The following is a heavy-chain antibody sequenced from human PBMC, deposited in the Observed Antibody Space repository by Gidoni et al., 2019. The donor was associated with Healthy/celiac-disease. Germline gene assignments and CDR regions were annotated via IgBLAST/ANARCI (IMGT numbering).Heavy chain of an antibody. V-gene: IGHV3-30*18. CDR1: GFTFSSYG. CDR2: ISYDGSNK. D-gene: IGHD3-10*01. J-gene: IGHJ4*02. Sequence: QVQLVESGGGVVQPGRSLRLSCAASGFTFSSYGMHWVRQAPGKGLEWVAVISYDGSNKYYADSVKGRFTISRDNSKNTLYLQMNSLRAEDTAVYYCAKRGDYLDYWGQGTLVTVSS. CDR3: AKRGDYLDY.